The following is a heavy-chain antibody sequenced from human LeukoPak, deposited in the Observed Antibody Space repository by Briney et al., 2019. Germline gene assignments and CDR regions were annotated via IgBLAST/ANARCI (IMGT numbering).Heavy chain of an antibody. Sequence: ETLSLTCAVSGYSISSGYYWGWIRQPPGRGLEWIGSMYHSGSTYYNPSLKSRVTTAVDTSKNQFSLKLSSVTAADTAVYYCARQTSKGWGIRYWGQGTLVTVSS. CDR1: GYSISSGYY. CDR2: MYHSGST. V-gene: IGHV4-38-2*01. D-gene: IGHD3-16*01. J-gene: IGHJ4*02. CDR3: ARQTSKGWGIRY.